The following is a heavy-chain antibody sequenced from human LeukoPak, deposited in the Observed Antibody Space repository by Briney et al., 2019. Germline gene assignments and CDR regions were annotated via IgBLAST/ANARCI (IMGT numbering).Heavy chain of an antibody. CDR1: GFIFSDYY. D-gene: IGHD3-22*01. CDR3: ARGYYDSSGYSDAFDI. V-gene: IGHV3-11*05. CDR2: IDGSSSRT. Sequence: GGSLRLSCAASGFIFSDYYMSWMRQAPGKGLEWLSYIDGSSSRTNYADSVKGRFTISRDNVKNSLYLQMNSLRAEDTAVYFCARGYYDSSGYSDAFDIWGQGTMVTVSS. J-gene: IGHJ3*02.